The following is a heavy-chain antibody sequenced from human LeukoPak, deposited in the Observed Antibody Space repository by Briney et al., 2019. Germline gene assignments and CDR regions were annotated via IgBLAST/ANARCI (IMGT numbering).Heavy chain of an antibody. D-gene: IGHD6-6*01. CDR2: ISWNSGSI. V-gene: IGHV3-9*01. CDR1: GFTFDDYA. Sequence: PGGSLRLSCAASGFTFDDYAMHWVRQAPGKGLEWVSGISWNSGSIGYADSVKGRFTISRDNAKNSLYLQMNSLRVEDTAVYYCARDDASSSFTYWGQGALVTVSS. J-gene: IGHJ4*02. CDR3: ARDDASSSFTY.